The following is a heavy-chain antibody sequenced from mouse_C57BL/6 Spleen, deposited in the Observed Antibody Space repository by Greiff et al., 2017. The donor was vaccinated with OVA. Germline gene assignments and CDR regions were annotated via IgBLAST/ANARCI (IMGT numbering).Heavy chain of an antibody. J-gene: IGHJ4*01. D-gene: IGHD2-12*01. CDR2: ISRGGDYI. Sequence: EVKLVESGEGLVKPGGSLKLSCAASGFTFSSYAMPWVRQTPEKRLEWVAYISRGGDYIYYADTVKGRFTISRDTARNTLYLQLSSLKSEDTAMYYCTRDLGYYNYEKGDFYAMGYWGQGTSVTVSS. V-gene: IGHV5-9-1*02. CDR3: TRDLGYYNYEKGDFYAMGY. CDR1: GFTFSSYA.